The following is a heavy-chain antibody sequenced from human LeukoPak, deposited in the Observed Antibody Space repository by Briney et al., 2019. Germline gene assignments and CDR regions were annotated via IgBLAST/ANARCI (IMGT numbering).Heavy chain of an antibody. CDR1: GGSLTDYY. CDR2: IYYSGST. J-gene: IGHJ6*03. CDR3: ARGALYYYYYYMDV. Sequence: SETLSLTCTVSGGSLTDYYWTWVRQPPGKGLEWIGYIYYSGSTNYNPSLKSRVTMSVDTSKNQFSLKLSSVTAADTAVYYCARGALYYYYYYMDVWGKGTTVTIS. V-gene: IGHV4-59*12.